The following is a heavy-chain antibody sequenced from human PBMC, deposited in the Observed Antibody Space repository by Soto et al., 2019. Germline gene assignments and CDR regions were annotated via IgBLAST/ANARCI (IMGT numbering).Heavy chain of an antibody. J-gene: IGHJ3*02. Sequence: QVQLVQSGAEVKKPGSSVKVSCKASGGTFSSFTFSWLRQAPGQGLEWMGRIIPILGIANYAQKFQGRVTITADKSTSTAYMELSSLRSEDTAVYYCARRYYYDSSGSIGHAFDIWGQGTMVTVSS. CDR3: ARRYYYDSSGSIGHAFDI. D-gene: IGHD3-22*01. CDR1: GGTFSSFT. V-gene: IGHV1-69*02. CDR2: IIPILGIA.